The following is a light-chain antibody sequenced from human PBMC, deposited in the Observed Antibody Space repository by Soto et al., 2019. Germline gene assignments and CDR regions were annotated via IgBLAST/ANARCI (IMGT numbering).Light chain of an antibody. V-gene: IGKV3-20*01. Sequence: IVFALFPGTLSFSPRERAPLSCRASQNVTSNYLAWYQQIPGQAPRLLIYGATIRATGIPDRFSGSGSGTDFTLTISRLEPEDFAVYYCQQYVTSPLTFGGGTKVDIK. CDR2: GAT. J-gene: IGKJ4*01. CDR1: QNVTSNY. CDR3: QQYVTSPLT.